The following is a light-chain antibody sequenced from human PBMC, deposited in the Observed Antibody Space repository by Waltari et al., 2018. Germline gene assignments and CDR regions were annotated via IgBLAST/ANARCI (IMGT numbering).Light chain of an antibody. CDR2: HAS. Sequence: EIVMTQSPATLSVSPGERATLSCRASQSVSSNLAWYQQKPVQAPRLLIYHASTRATGIPARFSGSGSGTEFTLTISSLQSEDSAVYHCQQYNNWPPWTFGQGTKVEIK. CDR1: QSVSSN. CDR3: QQYNNWPPWT. V-gene: IGKV3-15*01. J-gene: IGKJ1*01.